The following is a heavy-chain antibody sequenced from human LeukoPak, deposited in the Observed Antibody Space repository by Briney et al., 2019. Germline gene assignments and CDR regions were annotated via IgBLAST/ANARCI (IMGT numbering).Heavy chain of an antibody. CDR2: IYYSGST. J-gene: IGHJ5*02. V-gene: IGHV4-30-4*01. CDR3: ARDGILNWFAP. D-gene: IGHD1-26*01. CDR1: GGSISSGDYY. Sequence: SETLSLTCTVSGGSISSGDYYWSWIRQPPGKGLEWSGYIYYSGSTYCNPSLKSRVTISVDTSKNQFSLKLSSVTAADTAVYYCARDGILNWFAPWGQGTLVTVSS.